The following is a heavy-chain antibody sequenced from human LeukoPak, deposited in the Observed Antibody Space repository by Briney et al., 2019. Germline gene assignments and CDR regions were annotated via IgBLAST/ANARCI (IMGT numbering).Heavy chain of an antibody. CDR1: GGSISSYY. D-gene: IGHD2-2*01. Sequence: SETLSLTCTVSGGSISSYYWSWLRQPAGKGLEWIGRIYTSGSTNYNPSLKSRVTMSVDTSKNQFSLKLSSVTAADTAVCYCARGVVRRGPDNWFDPWGQGTLVTVSS. CDR3: ARGVVRRGPDNWFDP. V-gene: IGHV4-4*07. J-gene: IGHJ5*02. CDR2: IYTSGST.